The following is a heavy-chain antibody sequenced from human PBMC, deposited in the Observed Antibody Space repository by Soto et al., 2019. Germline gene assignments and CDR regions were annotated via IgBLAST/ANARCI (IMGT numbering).Heavy chain of an antibody. Sequence: QGQLVESGGGVVQPGRSLRLSCVASGFDFKTYGMHWVRQAPGKGLEWVAVIGLAGTNIHYSDSVRGRFSISRDNSENTVSLQMNSLRVEDTALYYCVRTACVINNCSYRGVRWGQGTLVTV. CDR1: GFDFKTYG. CDR3: VRTACVINNCSYRGVR. V-gene: IGHV3-33*01. D-gene: IGHD1-20*01. J-gene: IGHJ4*02. CDR2: IGLAGTNI.